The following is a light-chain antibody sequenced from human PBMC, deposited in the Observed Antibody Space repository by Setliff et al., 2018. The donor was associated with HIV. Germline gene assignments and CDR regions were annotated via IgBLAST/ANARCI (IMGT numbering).Light chain of an antibody. CDR1: SGDIGRYNY. CDR3: ASYTSSSTWV. CDR2: DVN. J-gene: IGLJ3*02. V-gene: IGLV2-14*03. Sequence: QSALTQPASVSGSPGQSITISCTGTSGDIGRYNYVSWYQQHPGKAPKLMIYDVNNRPSGVSNRFSGSKSGNTASLTISGLQAEDEADYYCASYTSSSTWVFGGGTKVTVL.